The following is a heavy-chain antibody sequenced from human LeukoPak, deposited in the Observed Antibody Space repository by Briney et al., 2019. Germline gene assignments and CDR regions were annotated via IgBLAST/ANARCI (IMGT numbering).Heavy chain of an antibody. D-gene: IGHD3-16*01. J-gene: IGHJ6*02. Sequence: GGSLRLSCAASGFTFSDYTMNWVRQAPGKGLEWVSAISGSGGSTYYADSVKGRFTISRDNSKNTLYLQMNSLRAEDTAVYYCAKDWGIRSGMDVWGQGNKVIVFS. CDR2: ISGSGGST. CDR3: AKDWGIRSGMDV. V-gene: IGHV3-23*01. CDR1: GFTFSDYT.